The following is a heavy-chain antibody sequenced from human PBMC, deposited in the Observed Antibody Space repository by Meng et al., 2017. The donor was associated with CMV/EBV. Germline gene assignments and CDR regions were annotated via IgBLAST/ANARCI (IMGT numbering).Heavy chain of an antibody. CDR3: ARDMGRGGRGVLFDY. D-gene: IGHD3-10*01. CDR2: INWSSRNI. J-gene: IGHJ4*02. CDR1: GFTFDNYD. Sequence: SLKISCAASGFTFDNYDMQWVRQAPGKGLEWVSGINWSSRNIDYADSVRGRFTISRDNAKSSLYLEMNSLRPEDTALYYCARDMGRGGRGVLFDYWGQGTPVTVPQ. V-gene: IGHV3-9*01.